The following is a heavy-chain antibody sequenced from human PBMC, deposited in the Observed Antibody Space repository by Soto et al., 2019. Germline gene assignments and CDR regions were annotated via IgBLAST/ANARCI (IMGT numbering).Heavy chain of an antibody. CDR1: GFTFSSYG. D-gene: IGHD6-13*01. CDR3: AKDQGLQQLVCYYYYYYGMDV. CDR2: ISYDGSNK. V-gene: IGHV3-30*18. J-gene: IGHJ6*02. Sequence: PGGSLRLSCAASGFTFSSYGMHWVRQAPGKGLEWVAVISYDGSNKYYADSVKGRFTISRDNSKNTLYLQMNSLRAEDTAVYYCAKDQGLQQLVCYYYYYYGMDVWGQGTTVTVSS.